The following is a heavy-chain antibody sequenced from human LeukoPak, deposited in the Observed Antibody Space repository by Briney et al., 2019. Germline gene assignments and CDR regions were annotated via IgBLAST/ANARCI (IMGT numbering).Heavy chain of an antibody. V-gene: IGHV4-34*01. CDR1: GGSFSGYY. CDR3: ARDRFWSGYYLDY. D-gene: IGHD3-3*01. CDR2: INHSGST. Sequence: SETLSLTCAVYGGSFSGYYWSWIRQPPGKGLEWIGEINHSGSTNYNPSLKSRITISVETSKNQFSLKLSSVTAAATAVYYCARDRFWSGYYLDYWGQGTLVTVSS. J-gene: IGHJ4*02.